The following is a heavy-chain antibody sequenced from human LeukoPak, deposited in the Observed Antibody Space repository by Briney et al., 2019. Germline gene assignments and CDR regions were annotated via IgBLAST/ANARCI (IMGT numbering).Heavy chain of an antibody. V-gene: IGHV3-30*04. CDR1: GFTFSSYA. J-gene: IGHJ4*02. CDR2: ISYDGSNK. CDR3: ASSGSGSYPDY. Sequence: PGGSLRLSCAASGFTFSSYAMHWVRQAPGKGLEWVAVISYDGSNKYYADSVKGRFTISGDNSKNTLYLQMNSLRAEDTAVYYCASSGSGSYPDYWGQGTLVTVSS. D-gene: IGHD3-10*01.